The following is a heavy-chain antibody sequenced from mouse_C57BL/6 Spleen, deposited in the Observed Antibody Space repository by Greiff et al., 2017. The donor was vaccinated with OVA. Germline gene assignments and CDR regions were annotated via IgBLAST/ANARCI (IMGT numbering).Heavy chain of an antibody. CDR3: AIFGSKPYFDY. CDR1: GYAFSSYW. J-gene: IGHJ2*01. D-gene: IGHD1-1*01. V-gene: IGHV1-80*01. Sequence: QVQLQQSGAELVKPGASVKISCKASGYAFSSYWMNWVKQRPGKGLAWIGQIYPGDGDTNYNGKFKGKATLTADKSSSTAYMQLSSLTSEDSAVYFCAIFGSKPYFDYWGQGTTLTVSS. CDR2: IYPGDGDT.